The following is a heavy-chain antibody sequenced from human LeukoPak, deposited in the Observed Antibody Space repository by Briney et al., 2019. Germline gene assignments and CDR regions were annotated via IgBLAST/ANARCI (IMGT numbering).Heavy chain of an antibody. J-gene: IGHJ3*02. CDR1: GYTFTSYG. V-gene: IGHV1-18*01. CDR2: ISAYNGNT. CDR3: ARVRYSGDAFDI. D-gene: IGHD2-15*01. Sequence: ASVKASCKASGYTFTSYGISWVRQAPGQGLEWMGWISAYNGNTNYAQKFQGRVTMTTDTSTSTAYMELRSLRSDDTAVYYCARVRYSGDAFDIWGRGTMVTVSS.